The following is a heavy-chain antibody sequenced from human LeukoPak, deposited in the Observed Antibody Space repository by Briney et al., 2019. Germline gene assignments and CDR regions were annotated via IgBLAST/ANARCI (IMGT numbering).Heavy chain of an antibody. D-gene: IGHD3-3*01. CDR2: INHSGST. J-gene: IGHJ4*02. V-gene: IGHV4-38-2*02. CDR1: GYSISSGYY. Sequence: SETLSLTCTVSGYSISSGYYWGWIRQPPGKGLEWIGEINHSGSTNYNPSLKSRVTISVDTSKNQFSLKLSSVTAADTAVYYCAREREGLRFLGDYWGQGTLVTVSS. CDR3: AREREGLRFLGDY.